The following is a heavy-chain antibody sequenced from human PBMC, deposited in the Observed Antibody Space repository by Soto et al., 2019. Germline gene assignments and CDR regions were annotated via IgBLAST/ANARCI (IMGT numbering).Heavy chain of an antibody. J-gene: IGHJ4*02. CDR3: AREGRGKKAGYNGLVSLGY. Sequence: QVQLVQSGAEVKTPGSSLKVSCTVSGSRFSNYVISWVRQAPGHGLEWLGRIIPIFNTTQYPQKFQGRVTNTADKSTNTAPLELSILRPAQTAVYYCAREGRGKKAGYNGLVSLGYWGQGTPVTVSS. D-gene: IGHD2-2*02. CDR1: GSRFSNYV. CDR2: IIPIFNTT. V-gene: IGHV1-69*06.